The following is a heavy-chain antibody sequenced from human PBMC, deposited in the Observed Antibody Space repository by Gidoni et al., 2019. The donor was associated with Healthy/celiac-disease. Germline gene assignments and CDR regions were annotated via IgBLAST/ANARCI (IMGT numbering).Heavy chain of an antibody. CDR3: ARRPLRPRIAARPSWYFDL. D-gene: IGHD6-6*01. V-gene: IGHV4-34*01. CDR2: INHSGST. Sequence: QVQLQQWGAGLLKPSETLSLTCAVYGGSFSGYYWSWIRQPPGKGLEWIGEINHSGSTNYNPSLKSRVTISVDTSKNQFSLKLSSVTAADTAVYYCARRPLRPRIAARPSWYFDLWGRGTLVTVSS. J-gene: IGHJ2*01. CDR1: GGSFSGYY.